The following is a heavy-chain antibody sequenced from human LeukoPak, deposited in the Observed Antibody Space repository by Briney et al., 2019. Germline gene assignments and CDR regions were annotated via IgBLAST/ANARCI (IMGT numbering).Heavy chain of an antibody. V-gene: IGHV3-66*01. Sequence: GGSLRLSCAASGFTVSSNYMSWVRQAPGKGLECVSVIYSGGNTYYADSVKGRFTISRDNAKNTLNLQMNSLRAEDTAVYYCARASSSSPFDYWGQGTLVTVSS. J-gene: IGHJ4*02. CDR3: ARASSSSPFDY. CDR1: GFTVSSNY. CDR2: IYSGGNT. D-gene: IGHD6-6*01.